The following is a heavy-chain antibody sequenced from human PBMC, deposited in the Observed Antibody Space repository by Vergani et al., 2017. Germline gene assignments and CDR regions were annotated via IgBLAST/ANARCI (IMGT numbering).Heavy chain of an antibody. CDR1: GYTFTSYG. D-gene: IGHD3-3*01. Sequence: QVQLVQSGAEVKKPGASVTVSCKASGYTFTSYGISWVRQAPGQGLEWMGWISAYNGNTNYAQKLQGRVTMTTDTSTSTAYMELRSLRSDDTAVYYCARDAYDFWSGYFTDPTYYYYYCMDVWGQGTTVTVSS. V-gene: IGHV1-18*01. CDR3: ARDAYDFWSGYFTDPTYYYYYCMDV. CDR2: ISAYNGNT. J-gene: IGHJ6*02.